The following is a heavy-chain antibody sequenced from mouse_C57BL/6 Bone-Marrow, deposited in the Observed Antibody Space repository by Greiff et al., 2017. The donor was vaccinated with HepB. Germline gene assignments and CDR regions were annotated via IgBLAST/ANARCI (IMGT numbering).Heavy chain of an antibody. J-gene: IGHJ3*01. CDR1: GFNIKDDY. CDR2: IDPENGDT. Sequence: EVQLQQSGAELVRPGASVKLSCTASGFNIKDDYMHWVKQRPEQGLEWIGWIDPENGDTEYASKFQGKATITADTSSNTAYLQLSSLTSEDTAVYYCTTPLLLRAWFAYWGQGTLVTVSA. V-gene: IGHV14-4*01. CDR3: TTPLLLRAWFAY. D-gene: IGHD1-1*01.